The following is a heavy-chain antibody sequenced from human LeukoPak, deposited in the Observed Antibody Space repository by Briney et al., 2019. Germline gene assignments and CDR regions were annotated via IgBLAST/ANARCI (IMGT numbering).Heavy chain of an antibody. V-gene: IGHV1-3*03. CDR1: GYTFISYA. J-gene: IGHJ4*02. CDR2: MNAGNSNT. D-gene: IGHD3-10*01. Sequence: ASVKVSCKSSGYTFISYAMHWVRQAPGQRLEWMGWMNAGNSNTKYSQKFQGRVTITRDTSASTAYMELSSLKSEDMAVYYCAREGSMVRGVGIFGFDYWGQGTLVTVSS. CDR3: AREGSMVRGVGIFGFDY.